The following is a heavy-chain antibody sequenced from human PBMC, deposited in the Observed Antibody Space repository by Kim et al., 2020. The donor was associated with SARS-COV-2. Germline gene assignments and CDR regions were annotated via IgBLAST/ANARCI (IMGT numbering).Heavy chain of an antibody. CDR1: GYIFSSYA. V-gene: IGHV7-4-1*02. J-gene: IGHJ4*02. Sequence: ASVKVSCKASGYIFSSYAMNWVRQAPGQGLEWMGWINTNTGNPTYAQRFKGRFVFSLDTSVSKAYLQISSLKAEDTAVYYCARDKFRDYVGYWGPGTLATVSS. CDR3: ARDKFRDYVGY. CDR2: INTNTGNP.